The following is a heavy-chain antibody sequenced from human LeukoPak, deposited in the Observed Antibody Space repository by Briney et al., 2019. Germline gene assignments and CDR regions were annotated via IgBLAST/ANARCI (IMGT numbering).Heavy chain of an antibody. CDR2: ISGRGGSA. V-gene: IGHV3-23*01. CDR1: GFTFSSYA. Sequence: PGGSLRLSCAASGFTFSSYAMSWVRQAPGKGLEWVSAISGRGGSAYYAASVKGRFTTSRDNSKNTLYLQMNSLRAEDTAVYYCAKTPQGEDGDYYLGIWGQGTMVTVSS. J-gene: IGHJ3*02. CDR3: AKTPQGEDGDYYLGI. D-gene: IGHD4-17*01.